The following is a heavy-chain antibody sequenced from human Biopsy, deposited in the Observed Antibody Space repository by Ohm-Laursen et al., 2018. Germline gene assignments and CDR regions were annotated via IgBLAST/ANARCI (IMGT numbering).Heavy chain of an antibody. CDR3: ARDYDTSGYYYVS. CDR1: GGSISNNNYY. V-gene: IGHV4-39*01. D-gene: IGHD3-22*01. J-gene: IGHJ5*02. Sequence: GTLSLTCIVSGGSISNNNYYWGWIRQPPGKGLEWIGSIFYRGSTHYKPSLKSRVNISVDTSKNQFPLKLNSVTAADTAVYYCARDYDTSGYYYVSWGQGTLVTVSS. CDR2: IFYRGST.